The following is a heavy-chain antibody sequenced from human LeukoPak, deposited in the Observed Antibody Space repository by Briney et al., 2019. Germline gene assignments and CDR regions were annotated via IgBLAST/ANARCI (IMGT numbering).Heavy chain of an antibody. CDR3: ARGYCSGGSCYDY. J-gene: IGHJ4*02. Sequence: PGGSLRPSCITSGFVFEDYAVNWVRRAPGKGLEWVSGINGHGVSIYYADSVKGRFTISRDNSKNTLYLQMNSLRAEDTAVYYCARGYCSGGSCYDYWGQGTLVTVSS. D-gene: IGHD2-15*01. CDR1: GFVFEDYA. V-gene: IGHV3-23*01. CDR2: INGHGVSI.